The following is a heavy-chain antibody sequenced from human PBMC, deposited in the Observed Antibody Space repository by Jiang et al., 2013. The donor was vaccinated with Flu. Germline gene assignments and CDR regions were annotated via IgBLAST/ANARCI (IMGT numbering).Heavy chain of an antibody. CDR1: GFTFSSYG. Sequence: QLLESGGGVVQPGRSLRLSCAASGFTFSSYGMHWVRQAPGKGLEWVAVIWYDGSNKYYADSVKGRFTISRDNSKNTLYLQMNSLRAEDTAVYYCASEWQQLVGDYWGQGTLVTVSS. V-gene: IGHV3-33*01. D-gene: IGHD6-13*01. J-gene: IGHJ4*02. CDR2: IWYDGSNK. CDR3: ASEWQQLVGDY.